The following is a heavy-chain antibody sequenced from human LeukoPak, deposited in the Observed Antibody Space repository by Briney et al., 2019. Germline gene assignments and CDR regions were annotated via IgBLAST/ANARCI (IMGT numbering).Heavy chain of an antibody. D-gene: IGHD3-3*01. CDR3: ARWRRRNYYYYYMDV. CDR2: IYYSGST. V-gene: IGHV4-59*01. Sequence: PSETLSLTCTVSGGSISSYYWSWIRQPPGKGLEWIGYIYYSGSTNYNPSLKSRVTISVDTSKNQFSLKLSSVTAADTAVYYCARWRRRNYYYYYMDVWGKGTTVTISS. J-gene: IGHJ6*03. CDR1: GGSISSYY.